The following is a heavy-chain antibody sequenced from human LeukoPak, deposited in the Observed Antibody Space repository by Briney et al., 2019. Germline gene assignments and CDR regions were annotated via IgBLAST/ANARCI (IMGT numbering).Heavy chain of an antibody. J-gene: IGHJ3*02. CDR3: AKSVYGDYVAFDI. V-gene: IGHV3-23*01. CDR1: GFTFSSYA. D-gene: IGHD4-17*01. CDR2: ISGSGGST. Sequence: GGSLRLSCAASGFTFSSYAMSWVRQAPGKGLEWVSAISGSGGSTYYADSVKGRFSISRDNSKNTLYLQMNSLRAEDTAVYYCAKSVYGDYVAFDIWGQGTMVTVSS.